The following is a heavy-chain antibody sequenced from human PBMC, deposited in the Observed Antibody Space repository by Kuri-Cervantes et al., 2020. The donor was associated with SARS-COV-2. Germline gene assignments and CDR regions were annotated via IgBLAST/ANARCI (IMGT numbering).Heavy chain of an antibody. CDR2: IYYSGST. D-gene: IGHD2-2*01. J-gene: IGHJ5*02. CDR1: GGSISSYY. CDR3: ARRPRVGVPAARDWFDP. Sequence: SETLSLTCTVSGGSISSYYWSWIRQPPGKGLEWIGYIYYSGSTNYNPSLKSRVTTSVDTSKNQFSLKLSSVTAADTAVYYCARRPRVGVPAARDWFDPWGQGTLVTVSS. V-gene: IGHV4-59*12.